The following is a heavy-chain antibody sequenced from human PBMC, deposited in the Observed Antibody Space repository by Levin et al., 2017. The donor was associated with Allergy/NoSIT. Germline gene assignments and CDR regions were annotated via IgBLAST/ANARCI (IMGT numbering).Heavy chain of an antibody. Sequence: SETLSLTCAVYGGSFSGYYWSWIRQPPGKGLEWIGEINHSGSTNYNPSLKSRVTISVDTSKNQFSLKLSSVTAADTAMYYCAREFGSGSYRAFQHWGQGTLVSVSS. V-gene: IGHV4-34*01. CDR1: GGSFSGYY. CDR2: INHSGST. CDR3: AREFGSGSYRAFQH. D-gene: IGHD3-10*01. J-gene: IGHJ1*01.